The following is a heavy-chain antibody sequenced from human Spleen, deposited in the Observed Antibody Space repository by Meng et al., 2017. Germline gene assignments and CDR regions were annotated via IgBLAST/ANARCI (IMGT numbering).Heavy chain of an antibody. D-gene: IGHD6-19*01. CDR2: ISDYGDTT. CDR1: GFTFSSYA. J-gene: IGHJ5*02. CDR3: ATIAVAGLTNWFDP. V-gene: IGHV3-23*01. Sequence: GESLKISCAASGFTFSSYAMNWVRQAPGKGLEWVSVISDYGDTTYYADSVKGRFTISRDNSRNTVWLQMNSLRADDTAVYYCATIAVAGLTNWFDPWGQGTLVTVSS.